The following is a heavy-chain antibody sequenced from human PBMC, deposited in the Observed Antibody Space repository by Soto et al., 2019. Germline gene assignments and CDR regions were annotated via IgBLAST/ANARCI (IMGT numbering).Heavy chain of an antibody. D-gene: IGHD2-2*02. CDR3: ARPKVRGYCSSTSCYTDGLDV. Sequence: PWDTPTHDCPVSGAAAGDSLGRRPSERTGEGLEWIGEVNHSGSTNYNPSLKSRITISVDTSKNQFSLNLSSVTAADTAVYFCARPKVRGYCSSTSCYTDGLDVWGQGTTVT. CDR1: GAAAGDSL. V-gene: IGHV4-34*01. J-gene: IGHJ6*02. CDR2: VNHSGST.